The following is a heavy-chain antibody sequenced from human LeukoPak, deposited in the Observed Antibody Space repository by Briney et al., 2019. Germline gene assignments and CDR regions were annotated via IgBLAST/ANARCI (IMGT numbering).Heavy chain of an antibody. CDR2: ISYDGSNK. D-gene: IGHD4-17*01. Sequence: GRSLRLSCAASGFTFSSYGMHWVRQAPGKGLEWVAVISYDGSNKYYAVSVKGRFTISRDNSKNTLYLQMNSLRAEDTAVYYCAKDWDYGDSHFDYWGQGTLVTVSS. CDR3: AKDWDYGDSHFDY. J-gene: IGHJ4*02. CDR1: GFTFSSYG. V-gene: IGHV3-30*18.